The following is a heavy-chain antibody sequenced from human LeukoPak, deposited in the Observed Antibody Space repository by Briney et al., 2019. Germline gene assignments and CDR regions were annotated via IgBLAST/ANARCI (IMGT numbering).Heavy chain of an antibody. CDR1: GYTFTGYY. D-gene: IGHD2-8*02. V-gene: IGHV1-2*02. CDR2: INPNSGGT. Sequence: ASVKVSCKASGYTFTGYYMHWVRQAPGQGLEWMGWINPNSGGTNYAQKFQGRVTMTRDTSISTAYMELSRLRSDDTAVYYCARNLVVSRNWFDPWGRGTLVTVSS. CDR3: ARNLVVSRNWFDP. J-gene: IGHJ5*02.